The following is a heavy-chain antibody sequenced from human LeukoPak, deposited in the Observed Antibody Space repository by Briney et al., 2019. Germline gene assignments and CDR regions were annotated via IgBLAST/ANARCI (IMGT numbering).Heavy chain of an antibody. V-gene: IGHV4-61*02. CDR2: SYTSGST. CDR3: ARAPQATVTSYSYYYMDV. CDR1: RGSIRSGDDP. Sequence: TSETLSLTCTVSRGSIRSGDDPWTWIRQPAGKALDGIGRSYTSGSTKYHPSLKSRVTISVDTSKNQFSLNLSSVTAADTAVYYCARAPQATVTSYSYYYMDVWGKGTTVTVSS. D-gene: IGHD4-11*01. J-gene: IGHJ6*03.